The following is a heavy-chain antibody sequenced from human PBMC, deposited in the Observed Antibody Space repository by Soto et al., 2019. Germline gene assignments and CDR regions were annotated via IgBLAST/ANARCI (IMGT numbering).Heavy chain of an antibody. CDR2: IRHDGSEK. J-gene: IGHJ6*03. CDR3: ARVMLLGYNYYYMDV. CDR1: GFTFSSYW. V-gene: IGHV3-7*01. Sequence: EVHLVESGGGLVQPGGSLRLSCAASGFTFSSYWMSWVRQAPGKGLEWVANIRHDGSEKYYVESVKGRFTISRDNAKNSLYLQMNSLRAEDTAVYYCARVMLLGYNYYYMDVWGKGTTVTVSS. D-gene: IGHD2-8*01.